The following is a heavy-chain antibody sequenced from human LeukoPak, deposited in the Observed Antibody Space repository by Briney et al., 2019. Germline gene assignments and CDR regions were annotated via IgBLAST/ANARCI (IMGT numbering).Heavy chain of an antibody. D-gene: IGHD2-15*01. Sequence: SETLSLTCAVYGGSISSSSYYWGWVRQPPGKGLEWIGRIYCSVSTYYNPSLKSRVTISVDTSNNQFSLKLSSVTAADTAVYYCARDGPSNPIYCSGGSCYSGWFDPWGQGTLVTVSS. CDR1: GGSISSSSYY. CDR2: IYCSVST. V-gene: IGHV4-39*07. CDR3: ARDGPSNPIYCSGGSCYSGWFDP. J-gene: IGHJ5*02.